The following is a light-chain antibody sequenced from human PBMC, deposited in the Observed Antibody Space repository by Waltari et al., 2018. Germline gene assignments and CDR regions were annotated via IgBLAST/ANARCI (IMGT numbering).Light chain of an antibody. Sequence: EVVLTQSPGTRSLSPGERATLACRASQGVGTSLAWYQQKPGQAPRLPLYGASRRATGIPDRFSGSGSGTDFSLTISRLEPEDFAVYYCQHYVRLPATFGQGTKVEI. J-gene: IGKJ1*01. V-gene: IGKV3-20*01. CDR3: QHYVRLPAT. CDR1: QGVGTS. CDR2: GAS.